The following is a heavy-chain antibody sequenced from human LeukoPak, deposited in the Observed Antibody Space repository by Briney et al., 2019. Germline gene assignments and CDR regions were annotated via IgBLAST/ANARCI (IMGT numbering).Heavy chain of an antibody. V-gene: IGHV3-21*01. CDR3: ARGRGYCGSTNCQNWFEP. J-gene: IGHJ5*02. CDR2: ISSSSSYI. D-gene: IGHD2-2*01. Sequence: GGSLRLSCAASGFTFSSYSMNWVRQAPGKGLEWVSSISSSSSYIYYADSVKGRFTISRDNAKNSLYLQMNSLRAEDTAVYYCARGRGYCGSTNCQNWFEPWGQGTLVTVSS. CDR1: GFTFSSYS.